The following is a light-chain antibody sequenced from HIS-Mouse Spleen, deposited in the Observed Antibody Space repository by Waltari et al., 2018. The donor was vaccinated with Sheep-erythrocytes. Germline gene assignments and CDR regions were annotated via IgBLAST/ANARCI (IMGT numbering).Light chain of an antibody. CDR2: DVS. V-gene: IGLV2-11*01. CDR3: CSYAGSYNHV. CDR1: SSDVGGYNH. Sequence: QSALTQPRSVSGSPGQSVPISCTGTSSDVGGYNHLSCYQPHPGKAPKLMSYDVSKRPSGVPDRCSGSKSGNTASLTISGLQAEDEADYYCCSYAGSYNHVFATGTKVTVL. J-gene: IGLJ1*01.